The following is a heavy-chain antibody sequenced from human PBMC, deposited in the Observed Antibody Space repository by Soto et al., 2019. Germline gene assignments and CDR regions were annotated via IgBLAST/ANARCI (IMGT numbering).Heavy chain of an antibody. V-gene: IGHV3-30*03. D-gene: IGHD3-10*01. CDR2: ISYDGSNK. CDR3: ARDGSITATDYYGMDV. J-gene: IGHJ6*02. CDR1: GFTFSSYG. Sequence: QVQLVESGGGVVQPGRSLRLSCAASGFTFSSYGMHWVRQAPGKGLEWVAVISYDGSNKYYADSVKGRFTISRDNSKNTLYLQMNSLRAEDTAVYYCARDGSITATDYYGMDVWGQGTTVTVSS.